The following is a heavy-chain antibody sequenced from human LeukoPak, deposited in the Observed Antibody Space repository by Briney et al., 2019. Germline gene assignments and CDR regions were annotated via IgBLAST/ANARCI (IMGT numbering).Heavy chain of an antibody. CDR1: GGSFSGYY. V-gene: IGHV4-34*01. CDR3: ARAWVPLRGSGWAGGAFDI. CDR2: INHSGST. D-gene: IGHD6-19*01. Sequence: SETLSLTCAVYGGSFSGYYWSLIRQPPGKGLEWIGEINHSGSTNYNPSLKSRVTISVDTSKNQFSLKLSSVTAADTAVYYCARAWVPLRGSGWAGGAFDIWGQGTMVTVSS. J-gene: IGHJ3*02.